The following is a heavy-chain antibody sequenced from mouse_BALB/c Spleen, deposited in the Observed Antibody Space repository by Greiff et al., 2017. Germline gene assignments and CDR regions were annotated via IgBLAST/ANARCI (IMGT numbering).Heavy chain of an antibody. CDR1: GYPFPSTW. Sequence: VKLQQSGAELAKPGASVKISCKASGYPFPSTWMNWVKQRPGQGLEWIGYINPRTGYTEYNQKFKDKATLTADKSSSTAYMQLSSLTSEDSAVYYCAIYYYGSSFAYWGQGTLVTVSA. CDR2: INPRTGYT. CDR3: AIYYYGSSFAY. J-gene: IGHJ3*01. D-gene: IGHD1-1*01. V-gene: IGHV1-7*01.